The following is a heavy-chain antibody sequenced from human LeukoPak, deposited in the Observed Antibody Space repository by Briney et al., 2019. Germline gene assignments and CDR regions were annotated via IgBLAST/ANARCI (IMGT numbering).Heavy chain of an antibody. CDR3: ARDGNVLWFRGLGYWLDP. CDR2: IWYDGSNK. J-gene: IGHJ5*02. CDR1: GFTFSSYG. V-gene: IGHV3-33*01. D-gene: IGHD3-10*01. Sequence: PGGSLRLSCAASGFTFSSYGMHWVRQAPGKGLEWVAVIWYDGSNKYYADSVKGRFTISRDNSKNTLYLQMNSLRAEDTAVYYCARDGNVLWFRGLGYWLDPWGQGTLVTVSS.